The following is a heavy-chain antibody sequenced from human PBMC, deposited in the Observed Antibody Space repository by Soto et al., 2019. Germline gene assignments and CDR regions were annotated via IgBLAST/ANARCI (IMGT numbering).Heavy chain of an antibody. D-gene: IGHD1-1*01. Sequence: QVRLQEWGPGLVKPSQTLSLKCSVSGGSITTGGRYWRWIRQLPGKGLEWIGDIYYSGNTQSNASLKIRFTISGDAAKNQFSLKLSAVTAADTAVYYCAEALVFTGGDGVDIWGQGRLVTFSS. J-gene: IGHJ3*02. V-gene: IGHV4-31*02. CDR2: IYYSGNT. CDR1: GGSITTGGRY. CDR3: AEALVFTGGDGVDI.